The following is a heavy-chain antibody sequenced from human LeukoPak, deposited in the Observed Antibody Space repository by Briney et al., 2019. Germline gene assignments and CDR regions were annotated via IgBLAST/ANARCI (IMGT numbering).Heavy chain of an antibody. V-gene: IGHV3-7*01. D-gene: IGHD3-3*01. CDR1: GFTFSTHW. CDR3: ASGYLDDFWSGHF. J-gene: IGHJ4*02. Sequence: GGSLRLSCAASGFTFSTHWMSWVRQVPGKGLEWVANIKEDGSEKYYVASVKGRFTISRDNAKKSLYLQMNSLRAEDSAIYYCASGYLDDFWSGHFWGQGTQVTVSS. CDR2: IKEDGSEK.